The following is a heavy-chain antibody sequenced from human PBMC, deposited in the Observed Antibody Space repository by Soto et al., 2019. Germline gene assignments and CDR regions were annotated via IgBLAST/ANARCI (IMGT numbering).Heavy chain of an antibody. CDR3: GRLPPPYTGSYDY. Sequence: ASVKVSCKASGYTFTSYYMHWVRQAPGQGLEWMGIINPSGGSTSYAQKFQGRVTMTRDTSTSTVYMELSSLRSEDTAVYYCGRLPPPYTGSYDYRGQGPLVTRLL. CDR2: INPSGGST. CDR1: GYTFTSYY. J-gene: IGHJ4*02. D-gene: IGHD1-26*01. V-gene: IGHV1-46*01.